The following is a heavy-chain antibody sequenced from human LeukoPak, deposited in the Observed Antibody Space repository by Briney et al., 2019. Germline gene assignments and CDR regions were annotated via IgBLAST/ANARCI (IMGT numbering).Heavy chain of an antibody. J-gene: IGHJ4*02. CDR2: INHSGST. V-gene: IGHV4-34*01. CDR3: ARGPYYDSSGYSVY. CDR1: GGSFSGCY. Sequence: PSETLSLTCAVYGGSFSGCYWSWIRQPPGKGLEWIGEINHSGSTNYNPSLKSRVTISVDTSKNQFSLKLTSVTAADTAVYYCARGPYYDSSGYSVYWGQGTLVTVSS. D-gene: IGHD3-22*01.